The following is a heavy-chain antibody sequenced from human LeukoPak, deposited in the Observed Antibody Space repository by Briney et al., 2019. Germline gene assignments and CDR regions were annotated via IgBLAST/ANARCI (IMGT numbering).Heavy chain of an antibody. J-gene: IGHJ6*03. CDR2: IRVTDGSA. D-gene: IGHD3-10*01. Sequence: PGGSLRLSCAASGFPFSTYDMTWVRQAPGKGLEWVSAIRVTDGSAYYADSAKGRFTISRDNSKNTLYLQMNSLRAEDTAKYYCAKGSCSSHICYYFYYMDVWGKGTTVTVSS. V-gene: IGHV3-23*01. CDR3: AKGSCSSHICYYFYYMDV. CDR1: GFPFSTYD.